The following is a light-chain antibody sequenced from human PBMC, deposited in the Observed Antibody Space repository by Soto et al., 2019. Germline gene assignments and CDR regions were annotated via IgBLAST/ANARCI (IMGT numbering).Light chain of an antibody. V-gene: IGKV3-15*01. CDR1: QNISRS. CDR2: GTS. J-gene: IGKJ5*01. Sequence: DIVMTQSPVPLSVSPGERATLSCRASQNISRSLAWYQQKPGQGPSLLIYGTSTRAGGVPARFSGGGSGTEFPLTITSLQSEDFAVYYCQQRSNWPTFGQGTRLEI. CDR3: QQRSNWPT.